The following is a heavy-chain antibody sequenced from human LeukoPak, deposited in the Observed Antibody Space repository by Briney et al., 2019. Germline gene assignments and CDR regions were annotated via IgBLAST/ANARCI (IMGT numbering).Heavy chain of an antibody. J-gene: IGHJ5*02. CDR3: AGSLYSSSWS. CDR1: GFTVSNYG. Sequence: GGSLRLSCAASGFTVSNYGMHWVRQAPGKGLEGVAVISNDGRNKYYADSVKGRFTISRDNSKNTLYLQMNSLRAEDTAVYYCAGSLYSSSWSWGQGTLVTVSS. V-gene: IGHV3-30*03. CDR2: ISNDGRNK. D-gene: IGHD6-13*01.